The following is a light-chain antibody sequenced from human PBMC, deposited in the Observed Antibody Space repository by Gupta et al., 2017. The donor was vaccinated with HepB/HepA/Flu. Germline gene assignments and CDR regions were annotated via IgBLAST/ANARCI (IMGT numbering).Light chain of an antibody. CDR1: SSNVGRNN. Sequence: QSVLTPSTSVSGNPGPRVTISCSGSSSNVGRNNVNWYQQLPGTAPKLLIYYNDGRPSGVPDRISGSKSGTSASLAISGLQSDDEADYYCAAWDTSRNVVVFGGGTKLTVL. CDR3: AAWDTSRNVVV. J-gene: IGLJ2*01. CDR2: YND. V-gene: IGLV1-44*01.